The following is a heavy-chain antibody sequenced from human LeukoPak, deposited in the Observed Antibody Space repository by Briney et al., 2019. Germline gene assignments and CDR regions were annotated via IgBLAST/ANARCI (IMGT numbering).Heavy chain of an antibody. CDR1: GGSISSYY. V-gene: IGHV4-59*12. D-gene: IGHD6-19*01. Sequence: SGTLSLTCTVSGGSISSYYWSWIRQAPGKGLEWIGYIHDSGSTKFNPSLKSRVTISVDTSKNQFSLKLSSVTAADTAVYYCARPGRKMYSSGWYYYYYYMDVWGKGTTVTISS. CDR2: IHDSGST. CDR3: ARPGRKMYSSGWYYYYYYMDV. J-gene: IGHJ6*03.